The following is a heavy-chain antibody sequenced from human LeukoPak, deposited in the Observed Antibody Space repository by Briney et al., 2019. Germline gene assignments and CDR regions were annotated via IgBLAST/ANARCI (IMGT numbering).Heavy chain of an antibody. D-gene: IGHD2-8*01. CDR1: GGSISSYY. CDR2: IYYSGST. J-gene: IGHJ5*02. V-gene: IGHV4-59*01. CDR3: ARVYCTNGVCYWFDP. Sequence: SETLSLTCTVSGGSISSYYWSWIRQPPGKGLEWIGYIYYSGSTNYNPSLKSRVTISVDTSKNQFSLKLSSVTAADTAVYYCARVYCTNGVCYWFDPWGQGTLVTVPS.